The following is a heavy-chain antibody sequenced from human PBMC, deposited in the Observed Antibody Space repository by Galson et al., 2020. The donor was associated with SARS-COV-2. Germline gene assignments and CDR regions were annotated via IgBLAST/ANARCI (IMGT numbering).Heavy chain of an antibody. CDR2: LHTDRGDT. Sequence: ASVKVSCKASGYSFNSYAMHWVRQAPGQRLEWMGWLHTDRGDTKYSRDLQGRVTITRDTSASTAYMELISLRSEDTAVYYCARDPGSDGSSSHYYYYGMDVWGQGTTVTVSS. CDR1: GYSFNSYA. V-gene: IGHV1-3*04. CDR3: ARDPGSDGSSSHYYYYGMDV. J-gene: IGHJ6*02. D-gene: IGHD6-6*01.